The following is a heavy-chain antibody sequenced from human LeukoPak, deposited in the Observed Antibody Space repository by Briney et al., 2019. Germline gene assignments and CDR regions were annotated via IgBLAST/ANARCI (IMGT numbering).Heavy chain of an antibody. Sequence: SETLSLTCSVSGGSIRSYYWSWIRQPPGKGLECIGNIYYSGTSNYNPSLKSRVTISVDTSKNQFSLKLNSVTAADTAVYYCARDFDSGWFDYWGQGTRVTVSS. CDR2: IYYSGTS. CDR1: GGSIRSYY. V-gene: IGHV4-59*01. D-gene: IGHD1-26*01. J-gene: IGHJ5*01. CDR3: ARDFDSGWFDY.